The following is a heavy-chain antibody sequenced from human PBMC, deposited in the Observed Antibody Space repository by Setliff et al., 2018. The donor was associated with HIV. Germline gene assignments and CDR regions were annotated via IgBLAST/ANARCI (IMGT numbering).Heavy chain of an antibody. Sequence: PGGSLRLSCAASGLTFSSYAMSWVRQAPGKGLEWVSTINTNGGTTYYRDSVKGRFTISRDNSKNTLYLQMNSLRAEDTAVYYCAKDYSSGWFDYWGQGTLVTVSS. D-gene: IGHD6-19*01. CDR1: GLTFSSYA. CDR3: AKDYSSGWFDY. V-gene: IGHV3-23*01. J-gene: IGHJ4*02. CDR2: INTNGGTT.